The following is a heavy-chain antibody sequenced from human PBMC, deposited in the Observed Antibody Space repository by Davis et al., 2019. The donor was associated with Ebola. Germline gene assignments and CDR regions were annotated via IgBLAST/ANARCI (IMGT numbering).Heavy chain of an antibody. CDR1: GDSVSSNSAP. CDR3: ARYTWNNRVFDP. Sequence: HSQTLSLTCAISGDSVSSNSAPWNWIRQSPSRGLEWLGRTYYRSKWYNDYAVSVKSRIAINPDTSKNQFSLQLNSVTPEDTAVYYCARYTWNNRVFDPWGQGTLVTVSS. D-gene: IGHD1/OR15-1a*01. J-gene: IGHJ5*02. CDR2: TYYRSKWYN. V-gene: IGHV6-1*01.